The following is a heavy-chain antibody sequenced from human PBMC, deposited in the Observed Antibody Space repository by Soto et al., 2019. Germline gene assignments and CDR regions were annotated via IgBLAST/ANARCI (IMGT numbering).Heavy chain of an antibody. Sequence: QVQLVESGGGVVQPGRSLRLSCAASGFTFSSYGMHWVRQAPGKGLEWVAVISYDGSNKYYADSVKGRFTISRDNSKNTLYLQINSLRAEDTAVYYCAKEGNSSSWYPLHWGQGTLVTVSS. J-gene: IGHJ4*02. D-gene: IGHD6-13*01. V-gene: IGHV3-30*18. CDR1: GFTFSSYG. CDR3: AKEGNSSSWYPLH. CDR2: ISYDGSNK.